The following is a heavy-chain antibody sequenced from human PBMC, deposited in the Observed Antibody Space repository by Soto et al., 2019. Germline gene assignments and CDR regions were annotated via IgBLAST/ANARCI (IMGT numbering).Heavy chain of an antibody. V-gene: IGHV3-49*04. CDR3: TRDAPYYYGSGSYYNARYYYGMDV. Sequence: GGSLRLSCTASGFTFGDYAMSWVRQAPGKGLEWVGFIRSKAYGGTTEYAASVKGRFTISRDDSKSIAYLQMNSLKTEDTAVYYCTRDAPYYYGSGSYYNARYYYGMDVRGQGTTVTVSS. D-gene: IGHD3-10*01. J-gene: IGHJ6*02. CDR2: IRSKAYGGTT. CDR1: GFTFGDYA.